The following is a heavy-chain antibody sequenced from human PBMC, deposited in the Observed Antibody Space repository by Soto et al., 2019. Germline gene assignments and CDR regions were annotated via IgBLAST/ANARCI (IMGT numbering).Heavy chain of an antibody. CDR3: AKYSGSYYYYMDV. J-gene: IGHJ6*03. CDR2: IYYSGST. D-gene: IGHD1-26*01. Sequence: SETLSLTCTVSGGSISSGGYYWSWIRQHPGKGLEWIGYIYYSGSTYYNPSLKSRVTISVGTSKNQFSLKLSSVTAADTAVYYCAKYSGSYYYYMDVWGKGTTVTVSS. CDR1: GGSISSGGYY. V-gene: IGHV4-31*03.